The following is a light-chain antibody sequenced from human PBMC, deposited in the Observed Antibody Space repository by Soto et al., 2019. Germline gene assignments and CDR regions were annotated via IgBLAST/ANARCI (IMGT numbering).Light chain of an antibody. CDR3: QQYDTLFS. J-gene: IGKJ3*01. Sequence: DIQMTQSPSSLSASVGDRVTITCQASQNINNYLNWYQQKPGRTPKLLIYDASILKTGVPARFSGSGSGTDFTLTISSLQPEDIATYFCQQYDTLFSFGPGTKVDI. V-gene: IGKV1-33*01. CDR1: QNINNY. CDR2: DAS.